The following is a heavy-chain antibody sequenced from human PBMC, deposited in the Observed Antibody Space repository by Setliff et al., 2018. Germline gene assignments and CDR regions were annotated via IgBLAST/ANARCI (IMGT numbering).Heavy chain of an antibody. Sequence: PSETLSLTCTVSGGSISSHYWGWFRQPAGKELEWIGQIYTSWSTIYNPSLKGRATLSIDASKKQFSLKLSSVTAADTAVYYCARVGGYSYGFGYYYMDVWGKGTTVTVSS. CDR2: IYTSWST. J-gene: IGHJ6*03. CDR3: ARVGGYSYGFGYYYMDV. CDR1: GGSISSHY. V-gene: IGHV4-4*07. D-gene: IGHD5-18*01.